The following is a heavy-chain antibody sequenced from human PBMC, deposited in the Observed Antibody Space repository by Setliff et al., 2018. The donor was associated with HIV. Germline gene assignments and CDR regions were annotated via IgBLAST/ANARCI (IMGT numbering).Heavy chain of an antibody. CDR1: GYFISSSYY. CDR2: FYHSGST. CDR3: ARASSDSSGWGYYFDY. V-gene: IGHV4-38-2*02. J-gene: IGHJ4*02. D-gene: IGHD3-22*01. Sequence: SETLSLPCTVSGYFISSSYYWGWIRQSPGKGLEWIGNFYHSGSTYYNPSLKSRVTISATSKNQFSLKLSSVTASDTAVYYCARASSDSSGWGYYFDYWGQGTLVTVSS.